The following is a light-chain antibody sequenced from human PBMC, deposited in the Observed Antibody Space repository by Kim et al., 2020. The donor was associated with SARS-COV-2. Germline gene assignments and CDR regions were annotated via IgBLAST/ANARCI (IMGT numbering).Light chain of an antibody. CDR2: DAS. V-gene: IGKV3-20*01. CDR3: QQDGGLPLT. Sequence: DIVLTQSPGTLSLSPGERATLSCRADQTVYSNYLAWYQQKPAQAPRLLIYDASSRIPGIPDRFSGSGSGTDFTLTISRLEPEDFAVYYCQQDGGLPLTFGGGTKLEIK. J-gene: IGKJ4*01. CDR1: QTVYSNY.